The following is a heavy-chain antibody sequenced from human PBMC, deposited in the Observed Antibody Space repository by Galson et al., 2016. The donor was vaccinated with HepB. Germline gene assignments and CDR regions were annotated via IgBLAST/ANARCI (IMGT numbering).Heavy chain of an antibody. Sequence: SLRLSCAASGFPTFTNFAMSWVRQALGKGLEWVSTMSGSGRGTFYADSMKGRFTISRDNSKNTLYLEMNSLRAEDTAVYYCAKNRGSDYKNYYMNVWGKGTTVTVSS. D-gene: IGHD4-11*01. CDR3: AKNRGSDYKNYYMNV. V-gene: IGHV3-23*01. J-gene: IGHJ6*03. CDR1: GFPTFTNFA. CDR2: MSGSGRGT.